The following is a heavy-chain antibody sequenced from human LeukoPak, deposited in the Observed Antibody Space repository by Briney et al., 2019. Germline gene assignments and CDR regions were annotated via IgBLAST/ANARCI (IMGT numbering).Heavy chain of an antibody. CDR1: GYTLTELS. D-gene: IGHD6-13*01. Sequence: ASVKVSCKVSGYTLTELSMHWVRQAPGKGLEWMGGFDPEDSETIYAQKFQSRVTMTEDTSTDAAYMELSSLRSEDTAVYYCATLRYSSSWLFDYWGQGTLVTVSS. J-gene: IGHJ4*02. CDR3: ATLRYSSSWLFDY. V-gene: IGHV1-24*01. CDR2: FDPEDSET.